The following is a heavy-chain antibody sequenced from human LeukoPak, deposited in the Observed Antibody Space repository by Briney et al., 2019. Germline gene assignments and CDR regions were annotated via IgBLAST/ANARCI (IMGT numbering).Heavy chain of an antibody. D-gene: IGHD5-24*01. J-gene: IGHJ4*02. CDR3: ARNRDGYNSFDY. Sequence: PSETLSLTCTVSGGSINNCGYYWSWIRQHPGKGLEWIGYIYYSGSSYYNPSLRSRVTISVDTSKNHFSLKLSSVTAADTAVYYCARNRDGYNSFDYWGQGTLVTVSS. CDR2: IYYSGSS. V-gene: IGHV4-31*03. CDR1: GGSINNCGYY.